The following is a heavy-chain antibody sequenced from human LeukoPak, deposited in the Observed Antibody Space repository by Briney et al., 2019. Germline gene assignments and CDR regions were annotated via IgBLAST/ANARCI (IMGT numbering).Heavy chain of an antibody. CDR3: AKDFPGAEYFDY. J-gene: IGHJ4*02. V-gene: IGHV3-74*01. Sequence: GGSLRLSCAASGFTFSNDWMHGVRQVPGKGLVWVSRINPGGSSTTYADSVKGRFTISRDNSKNTLYLQMNSLRAEDTAVYYCAKDFPGAEYFDYWGQGTLVTVSS. D-gene: IGHD2/OR15-2a*01. CDR2: INPGGSST. CDR1: GFTFSNDW.